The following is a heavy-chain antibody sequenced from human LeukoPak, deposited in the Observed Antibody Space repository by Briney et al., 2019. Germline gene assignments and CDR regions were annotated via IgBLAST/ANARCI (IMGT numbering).Heavy chain of an antibody. Sequence: ASVKVSCKASGYTFTSYYMHWVRQAPGQGLEWMGIINPSGGSTSYAQKFQGRVTMTRDTSTSTVYMELSSLRSEDTAVYYCASGPGIAVAGTPYYGMDVWGQGATVTVSS. CDR2: INPSGGST. V-gene: IGHV1-46*01. CDR3: ASGPGIAVAGTPYYGMDV. D-gene: IGHD6-19*01. CDR1: GYTFTSYY. J-gene: IGHJ6*02.